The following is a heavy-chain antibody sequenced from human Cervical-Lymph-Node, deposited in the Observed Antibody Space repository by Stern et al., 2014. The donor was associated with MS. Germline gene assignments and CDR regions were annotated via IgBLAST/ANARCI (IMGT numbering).Heavy chain of an antibody. Sequence: EVQLVESGAEVKKPGESLKISCKGSGYSFRSYWIGRGRQMPGKGLEWMGVIWPDDSDTRYNPSFQGQVTISADKSISTAFLQWSSLKASDTAKYYCVRRYTIGDEDESWGQGTLVVVSS. CDR1: GYSFRSYW. CDR3: VRRYTIGDEDES. V-gene: IGHV5-51*03. D-gene: IGHD4-17*01. CDR2: IWPDDSDT. J-gene: IGHJ5*02.